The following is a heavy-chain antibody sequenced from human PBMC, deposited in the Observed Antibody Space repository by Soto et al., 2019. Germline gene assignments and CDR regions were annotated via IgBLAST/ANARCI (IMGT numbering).Heavy chain of an antibody. J-gene: IGHJ5*02. D-gene: IGHD4-17*01. CDR1: GGSFCGYY. CDR3: ARGQGSTVTANWFDP. V-gene: IGHV4-34*01. Sequence: SETLSLTCAVCGGSFCGYYWSWIRQPPGKGLEWIGEINHSGSTNYNPSLKSRVTISVDTSKNQFSLKLSSVTAADTAVYYCARGQGSTVTANWFDPWGQGTLLTVSS. CDR2: INHSGST.